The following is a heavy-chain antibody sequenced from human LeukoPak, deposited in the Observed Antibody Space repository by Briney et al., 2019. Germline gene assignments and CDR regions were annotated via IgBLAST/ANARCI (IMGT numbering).Heavy chain of an antibody. V-gene: IGHV3-48*01. CDR2: ISSSSSTI. D-gene: IGHD3-9*01. Sequence: GGSLRLSCAASGFTLSSYSMNWVRQAPGKGLEWVSYISSSSSTIYYADSVKGRFTISRDNAKNSLYLDMNSLRAEDTAVYYVARVLRYFDWLEGYYMDVWGKGTTVTVSS. CDR3: ARVLRYFDWLEGYYMDV. J-gene: IGHJ6*03. CDR1: GFTLSSYS.